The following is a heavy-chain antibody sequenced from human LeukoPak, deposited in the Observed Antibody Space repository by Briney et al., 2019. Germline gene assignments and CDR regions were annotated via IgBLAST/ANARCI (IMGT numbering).Heavy chain of an antibody. V-gene: IGHV3-48*01. J-gene: IGHJ4*02. CDR1: GFTFSHSC. CDR3: ARESGYSSGWYASPFDY. D-gene: IGHD6-19*01. CDR2: ISSSSSTI. Sequence: GGSLRLSCAASGFTFSHSCMTWVRQAPGKGLEWVSYISSSSSTIYYADSVKGRFTISRDNAKNTLYLQMNSLRAEDTAVYYCARESGYSSGWYASPFDYWGQGTLVTVSS.